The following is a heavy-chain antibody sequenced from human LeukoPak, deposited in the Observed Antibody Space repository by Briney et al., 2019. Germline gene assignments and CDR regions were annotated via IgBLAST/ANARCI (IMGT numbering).Heavy chain of an antibody. V-gene: IGHV1-2*02. D-gene: IGHD3-10*01. Sequence: ASVKVSCKASGYTFTGFYMHWVRQAPGQGLEWMGWINPNSGGTNYVQKFQGRVTMTRDTSISTAHMELSRLRSDDTAVYYCARGAKFLITMVRGVYYFDYWGQGTLVTVSS. CDR1: GYTFTGFY. CDR2: INPNSGGT. CDR3: ARGAKFLITMVRGVYYFDY. J-gene: IGHJ4*02.